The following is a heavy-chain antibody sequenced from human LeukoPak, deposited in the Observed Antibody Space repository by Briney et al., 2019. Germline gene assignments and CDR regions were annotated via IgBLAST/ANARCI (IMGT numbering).Heavy chain of an antibody. CDR1: GFTFSSYG. J-gene: IGHJ6*03. Sequence: GGSLRLSCAASGFTFSSYGMHWVRQAPGKGLEWVAVIWYGGSNKYYADSVKGRFTISRDNSKNTLYLQMNSLRAEDTAVYYSARGGSNEMWYYYMDVWGKGTTVTVSS. CDR2: IWYGGSNK. CDR3: ARGGSNEMWYYYMDV. D-gene: IGHD6-13*01. V-gene: IGHV3-33*08.